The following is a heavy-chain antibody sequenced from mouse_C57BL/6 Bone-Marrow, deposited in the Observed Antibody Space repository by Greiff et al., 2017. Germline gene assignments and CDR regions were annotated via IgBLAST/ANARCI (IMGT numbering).Heavy chain of an antibody. CDR1: EYEFPSHD. Sequence: EVKLVESGGGLVQPGESLKLSCESNEYEFPSHDMSWVRKTPEKRLELVAAINSYGGRTYYPDTMERRFIISRDNPKKTLYLQMSSLRSEDTALYYCARQSTIPTSKDYWGQGTTLTVSS. CDR3: ARQSTIPTSKDY. V-gene: IGHV5-2*03. CDR2: INSYGGRT. D-gene: IGHD2-12*01. J-gene: IGHJ2*01.